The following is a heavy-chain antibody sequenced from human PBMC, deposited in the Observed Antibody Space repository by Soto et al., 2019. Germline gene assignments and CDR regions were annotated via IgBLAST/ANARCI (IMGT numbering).Heavy chain of an antibody. D-gene: IGHD2-15*01. CDR2: INGGGGLT. CDR3: GKGSGNVESAIDS. Sequence: EVQLLESGGTVVQPGGSLRLSCAASGFTFSSHGMTCVRQAPGKGLERVSAINGGGGLTYYGNSVKGRFTISRDNSNNTLYLTMANLRADDTGVYYCGKGSGNVESAIDSWGQGVLVAVSS. J-gene: IGHJ4*02. V-gene: IGHV3-23*01. CDR1: GFTFSSHG.